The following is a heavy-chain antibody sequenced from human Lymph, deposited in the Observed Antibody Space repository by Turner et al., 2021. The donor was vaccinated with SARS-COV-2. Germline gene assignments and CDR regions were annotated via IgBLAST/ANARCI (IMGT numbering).Heavy chain of an antibody. V-gene: IGHV3-33*01. CDR2: IWYDGSNK. CDR1: VFTFSSYG. CDR3: ARDWGVGAAGKAYYYGMDV. J-gene: IGHJ6*02. D-gene: IGHD6-13*01. Sequence: QVQLVESGGGVVQPGRSLRLSCAASVFTFSSYGMHWVRQAPGKGLEWVAVIWYDGSNKYYAGSVKGRFTTSRDNSKNTLYRKMNSLRAEDTAVYYCARDWGVGAAGKAYYYGMDVWGQGTTVTVSS.